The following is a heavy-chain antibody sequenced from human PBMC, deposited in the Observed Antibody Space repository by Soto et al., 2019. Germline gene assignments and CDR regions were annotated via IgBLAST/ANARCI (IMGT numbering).Heavy chain of an antibody. J-gene: IGHJ5*02. D-gene: IGHD1-1*01. V-gene: IGHV1-8*02. CDR1: GYTFTSYD. CDR3: ARTGQVGTRFDP. CDR2: MNPNSGNT. Sequence: QVQLVQSGAEVKKPGASVKVSCKASGYTFTSYDINWERQATGHGLEWMGWMNPNSGNTGYAQKFQGRVTITRITSITAHYMDLGSLSSEDTAVYYCARTGQVGTRFDPWAQGPLVTVSS.